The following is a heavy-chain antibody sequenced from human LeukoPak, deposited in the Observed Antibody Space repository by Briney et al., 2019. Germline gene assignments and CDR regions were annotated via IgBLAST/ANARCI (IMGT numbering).Heavy chain of an antibody. J-gene: IGHJ5*02. CDR2: IYYSGST. V-gene: IGHV4-59*01. Sequence: SETLSLTCTVSGGSISSYYWSWIRQPPGKGLEWIGYIYYSGSTNYNPSLKSRVTISVDTSKNQFSLKLRSVTAADTAVYYCARVGTEGWFDPWGQGTLVTVSS. D-gene: IGHD1-1*01. CDR1: GGSISSYY. CDR3: ARVGTEGWFDP.